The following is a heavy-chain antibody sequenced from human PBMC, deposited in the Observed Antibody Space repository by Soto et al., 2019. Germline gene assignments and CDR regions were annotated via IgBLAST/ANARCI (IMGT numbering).Heavy chain of an antibody. CDR1: GVTFSNYA. D-gene: IGHD3-10*01. Sequence: QVQLVQSGAEVKKPGSSVKVSCTASGVTFSNYAISWVRQAPGQGLEWMGGIIPILGTANYAQKFRGRVTIVADESTSTAYMELSSLRSEDTAVYYCARPAMVRGRGLGYYGMDVWGQGTTVTVSS. CDR2: IIPILGTA. J-gene: IGHJ6*02. V-gene: IGHV1-69*11. CDR3: ARPAMVRGRGLGYYGMDV.